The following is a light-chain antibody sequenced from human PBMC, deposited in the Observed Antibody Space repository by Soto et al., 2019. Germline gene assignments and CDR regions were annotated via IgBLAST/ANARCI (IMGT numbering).Light chain of an antibody. Sequence: EIVMTQSPATLSVSLGERGTLSCRASQSVGSNLAWYQQKPGQAPRLLIYGASSRATGIPARFGGSGSGTEFTLTISSLQSEDFPVYYCQQYNNWPRTFGQGTKLEIK. CDR2: GAS. V-gene: IGKV3-15*01. J-gene: IGKJ2*01. CDR1: QSVGSN. CDR3: QQYNNWPRT.